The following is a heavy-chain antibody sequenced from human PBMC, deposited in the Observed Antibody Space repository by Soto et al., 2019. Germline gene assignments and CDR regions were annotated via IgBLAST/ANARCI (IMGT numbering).Heavy chain of an antibody. D-gene: IGHD2-2*01. CDR2: IYYSGST. Sequence: QVQLQESGPGLVKPSETLSLTCTVSGGSISSYYWSWIRQPPGKGLEWIGYIYYSGSTNYNPSLTRXVXIXXDASKNHFSLKLRSVTAAGTAVYYCARCYGACFDYWGQGTLGTVSS. CDR3: ARCYGACFDY. CDR1: GGSISSYY. J-gene: IGHJ4*02. V-gene: IGHV4-59*08.